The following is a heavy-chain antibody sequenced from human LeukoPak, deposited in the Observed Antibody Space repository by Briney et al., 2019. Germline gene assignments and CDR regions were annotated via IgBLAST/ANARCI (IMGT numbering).Heavy chain of an antibody. CDR1: DGSISSSSYY. V-gene: IGHV4-39*01. CDR2: IYYSGST. Sequence: PSETLSLTCTVSDGSISSSSYYWGWIRQPPGKGLEWIGSIYYSGSTYYNPSLKSRVTISVDTSKNQFSLKLSSVTAADTAVYYCVLSSGLQLNYIAARDFDYWGQGTLVTVSS. J-gene: IGHJ4*02. CDR3: VLSSGLQLNYIAARDFDY. D-gene: IGHD6-6*01.